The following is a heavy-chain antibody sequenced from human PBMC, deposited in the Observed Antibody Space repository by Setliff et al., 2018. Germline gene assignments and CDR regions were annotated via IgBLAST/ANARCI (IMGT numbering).Heavy chain of an antibody. CDR3: VPQGPGYGNGWWTNWFDP. CDR1: GLIFSNNW. D-gene: IGHD6-19*01. J-gene: IGHJ5*02. V-gene: IGHV3-7*03. CDR2: INKDGSER. Sequence: GGSLSLSCVASGLIFSNNWMSWVRQAPGKGLEWVTNINKDGSERNYVDSVKGRFTISRDNAKNSVYLQMNSLRADDTAVYYCVPQGPGYGNGWWTNWFDPWGQGTLVTVSS.